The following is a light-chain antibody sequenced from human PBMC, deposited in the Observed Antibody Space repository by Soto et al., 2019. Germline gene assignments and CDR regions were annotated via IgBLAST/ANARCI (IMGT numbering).Light chain of an antibody. CDR3: QQRSDWPPWT. Sequence: EIVLTQSPATLSLSPGERATLSCRASQSVSSYLAWYQQKPGQAPRLLIYDASNRATGIPARFSGSGSGTDFTLIISSLEPEDFAVYYCQQRSDWPPWTFGQGNKVEIK. V-gene: IGKV3-11*01. CDR2: DAS. J-gene: IGKJ1*01. CDR1: QSVSSY.